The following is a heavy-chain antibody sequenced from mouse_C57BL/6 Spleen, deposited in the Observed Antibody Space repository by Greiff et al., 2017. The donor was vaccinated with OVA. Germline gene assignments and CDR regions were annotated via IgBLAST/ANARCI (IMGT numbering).Heavy chain of an antibody. CDR2: ISDGGSYT. CDR1: GFTFSSYA. Sequence: EVMLVASGGGLVKPGGSLKLSCAASGFTFSSYAMSWVRQTPEKRLEWVATISDGGSYTYYPDNVKGRFTISRDNAKNNLYLQMSHLKSEDTAMYYCARDGSYFDYWGQGTTLTVSS. CDR3: ARDGSYFDY. V-gene: IGHV5-4*01. J-gene: IGHJ2*01.